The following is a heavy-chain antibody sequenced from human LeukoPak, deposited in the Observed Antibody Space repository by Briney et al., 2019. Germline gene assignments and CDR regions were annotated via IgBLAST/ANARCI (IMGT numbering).Heavy chain of an antibody. Sequence: PGGSLRLSCAASGFIFSRYTMHGVRQAPDKGRERVAVISNDGSTEYYADSVKGRLTISRDNSINTLYLQIYSLRPEDTAIYYCARDFAITATTIYYYVFDMWGPGTMVTVSS. CDR1: GFIFSRYT. D-gene: IGHD4-17*01. J-gene: IGHJ3*02. CDR2: ISNDGSTE. CDR3: ARDFAITATTIYYYVFDM. V-gene: IGHV3-30*04.